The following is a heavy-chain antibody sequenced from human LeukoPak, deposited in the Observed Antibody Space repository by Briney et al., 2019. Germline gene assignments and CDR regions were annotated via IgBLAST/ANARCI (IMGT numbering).Heavy chain of an antibody. CDR2: VTGDGSST. Sequence: PGGSLRLSCAASGFTFEDYAMHWVRQAPGKGLEWVSFVTGDGSSTYYADSVKGRFTISRDNSKNPLYLQMNSLRIEDTALYYCAKDRDTTGYEHWGQGTLVTVSS. V-gene: IGHV3-43*02. J-gene: IGHJ1*01. CDR3: AKDRDTTGYEH. D-gene: IGHD3-22*01. CDR1: GFTFEDYA.